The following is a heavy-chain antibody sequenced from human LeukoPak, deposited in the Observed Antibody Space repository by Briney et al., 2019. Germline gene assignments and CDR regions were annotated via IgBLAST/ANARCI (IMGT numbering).Heavy chain of an antibody. CDR3: ARLRSAPFSDH. CDR2: IYYSGST. D-gene: IGHD2-21*01. V-gene: IGHV4-39*01. CDR1: GGSISSSSYY. Sequence: PSETLSLTCTVSGGSISSSSYYWGWIRQPPGKGLEWIGSIYYSGSTYYNPSLKSRVTISVDTSKNQFSLKLSSVTAADTAVYYCARLRSAPFSDHWGQGILVTVSS. J-gene: IGHJ4*02.